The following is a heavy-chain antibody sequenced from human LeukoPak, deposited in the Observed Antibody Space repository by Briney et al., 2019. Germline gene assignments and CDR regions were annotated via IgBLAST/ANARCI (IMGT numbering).Heavy chain of an antibody. Sequence: ASVRVSCKASGYTFTGYYMHWVRQAPGQGLEWMGWINPNSGGTNYAQKFQGRVTMTRDTSISTAHLELSRLRSDDTAIYYCARVIGGGDDPIRLDHWGQGTLVTVSS. J-gene: IGHJ4*02. CDR3: ARVIGGGDDPIRLDH. CDR2: INPNSGGT. V-gene: IGHV1-2*02. D-gene: IGHD3-16*01. CDR1: GYTFTGYY.